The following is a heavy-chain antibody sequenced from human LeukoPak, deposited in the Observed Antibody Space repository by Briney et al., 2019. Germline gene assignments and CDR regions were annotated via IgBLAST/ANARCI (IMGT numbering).Heavy chain of an antibody. V-gene: IGHV3-48*02. D-gene: IGHD3-22*01. J-gene: IGHJ4*02. CDR2: ISSSSGTI. CDR3: ARDLGDYYDSSGYDY. Sequence: GGSLRLSCAASGFTFSSYSMNWVRQAPGKGLEWVSYISSSSGTIYYADSVKGRFTISRDNAKNSLYLQMNSLRDEDTAVYYCARDLGDYYDSSGYDYWGQGTLVTVSS. CDR1: GFTFSSYS.